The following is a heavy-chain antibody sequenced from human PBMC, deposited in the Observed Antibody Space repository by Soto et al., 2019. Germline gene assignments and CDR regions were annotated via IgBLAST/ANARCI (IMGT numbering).Heavy chain of an antibody. CDR1: GGTFSSYT. Sequence: QVQLVPSGAEVQKPGSSVKVSCKASGGTFSSYTISWVRQAPGQGLEWMGRIIPILGIANYAQKFQGRVTMTADKSTSTSYMELSSLRSEDTAVDYGAPDCSGGSCYSHYWGQGTLVTVSS. CDR2: IIPILGIA. D-gene: IGHD2-15*01. J-gene: IGHJ4*02. V-gene: IGHV1-69*02. CDR3: APDCSGGSCYSHY.